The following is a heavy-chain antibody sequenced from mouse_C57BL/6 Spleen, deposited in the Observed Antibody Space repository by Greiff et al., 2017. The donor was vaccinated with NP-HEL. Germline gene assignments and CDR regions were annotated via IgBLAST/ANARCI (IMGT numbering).Heavy chain of an antibody. V-gene: IGHV5-4*01. CDR2: ISDGGSYT. Sequence: EVMLVESGGGLVKPGGSLKLSCAASGFTFSSYAMSWVRQTPEKRLEWVATISDGGSYTYYPDNVKGRFTISRDNAKNNLYLQMSHLKSEDTAMYYCARDYGSRGGDFDYWGQGTTLTVSS. D-gene: IGHD1-1*01. J-gene: IGHJ2*01. CDR1: GFTFSSYA. CDR3: ARDYGSRGGDFDY.